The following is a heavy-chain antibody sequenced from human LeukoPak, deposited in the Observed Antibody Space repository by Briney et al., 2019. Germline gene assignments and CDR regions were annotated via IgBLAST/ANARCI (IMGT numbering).Heavy chain of an antibody. D-gene: IGHD6-19*01. CDR3: ARDLRAGDLALDY. V-gene: IGHV4-39*06. J-gene: IGHJ4*02. CDR2: IYYSGST. Sequence: PSETLSLTCTVSGVTISNDYYYWGWLRQPPGKGLEWIGSIYYSGSTYYNPSLKSRVTISVDTSKNPFTLKVSSVTAACAAVYYCARDLRAGDLALDYWGQGTLVTVSS. CDR1: GVTISNDYYY.